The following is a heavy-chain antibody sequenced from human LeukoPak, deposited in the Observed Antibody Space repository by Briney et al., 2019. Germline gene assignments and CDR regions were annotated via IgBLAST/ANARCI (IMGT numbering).Heavy chain of an antibody. J-gene: IGHJ6*03. CDR2: IYSGGST. Sequence: GGSLRLSCAASGFTVSSNYMSWVRQAPGKGLEWVSVIYSGGSTYYADSVKGRFTISRDNSKNTLYLQMNSLRAEDTAVYYCARDHQYYDSSGQRRGFYYYYMDVWGKGTTVTVSS. CDR1: GFTVSSNY. CDR3: ARDHQYYDSSGQRRGFYYYYMDV. D-gene: IGHD3-22*01. V-gene: IGHV3-66*01.